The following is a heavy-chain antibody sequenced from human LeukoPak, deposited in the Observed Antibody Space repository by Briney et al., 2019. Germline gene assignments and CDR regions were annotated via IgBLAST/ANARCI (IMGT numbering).Heavy chain of an antibody. Sequence: HPGGSLRLSCAASGFTFDDYAMHWVRQAPGKGLEWVSLISWDGGSTYYADSVKGRFTISRDNSKNSLYLQMNSLRAEDTALYYCAKGGDRSGWLTIDYWGQGTLVTVSS. CDR2: ISWDGGST. V-gene: IGHV3-43D*03. CDR3: AKGGDRSGWLTIDY. CDR1: GFTFDDYA. D-gene: IGHD6-19*01. J-gene: IGHJ4*02.